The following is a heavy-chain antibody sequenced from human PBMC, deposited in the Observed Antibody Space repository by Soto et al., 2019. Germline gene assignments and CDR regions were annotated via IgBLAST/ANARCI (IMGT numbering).Heavy chain of an antibody. CDR1: GGSISNFY. J-gene: IGHJ4*02. CDR2: IYYSGST. D-gene: IGHD4-17*01. CDR3: ARHVGYGDYFDY. Sequence: PSETLSLTCTVSGGSISNFYWSWIRQPPGKGLEWIGYIYYSGSTSYNPSLKRRVTISVDTSKNQFSLKLSSVTAADTAVYYCARHVGYGDYFDYWGQGTLVTVSS. V-gene: IGHV4-59*08.